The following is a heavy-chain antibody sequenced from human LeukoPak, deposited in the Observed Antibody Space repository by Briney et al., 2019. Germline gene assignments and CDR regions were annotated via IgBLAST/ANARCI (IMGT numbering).Heavy chain of an antibody. CDR2: IRYDGSNE. V-gene: IGHV3-30*02. Sequence: GGSLRLSCAASGFTFSSYSMNWVRQAPGKGLEWVAFIRYDGSNEYYADSVKGRFTISRDNSKNTLYLQMNSLRAEDTAVYYCARREGYGEFDYWGQGTLVTVSS. CDR3: ARREGYGEFDY. CDR1: GFTFSSYS. D-gene: IGHD4-17*01. J-gene: IGHJ4*02.